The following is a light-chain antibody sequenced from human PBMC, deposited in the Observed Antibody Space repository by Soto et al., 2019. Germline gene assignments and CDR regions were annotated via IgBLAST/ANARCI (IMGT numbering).Light chain of an antibody. Sequence: EIGLTQSPGTLSLSPGERASLSCRASQSVSNNYLAWYQQKPGQAPRLLIYGGSNRATGIPDRFSGSGSGTDFTLTISRLEPEDFAVYYCQQYGSSGTFGQGTKVDIK. V-gene: IGKV3-20*01. CDR3: QQYGSSGT. CDR2: GGS. CDR1: QSVSNNY. J-gene: IGKJ1*01.